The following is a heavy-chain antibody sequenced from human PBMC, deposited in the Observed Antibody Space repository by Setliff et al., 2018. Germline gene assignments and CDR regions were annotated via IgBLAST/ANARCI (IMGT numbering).Heavy chain of an antibody. CDR1: GYTFTSYG. V-gene: IGHV1-3*01. CDR3: ARGGASSRWYYFDY. Sequence: ASVKVSCKASGYTFTSYGFSWVRQAPGQGLEWMGWMNAGNGNTEYSQKFQGRVTIASDTSASTAYMELSSLRSEDTALYYCARGGASSRWYYFDYWGQGTLVTVSS. D-gene: IGHD6-13*01. CDR2: MNAGNGNT. J-gene: IGHJ4*02.